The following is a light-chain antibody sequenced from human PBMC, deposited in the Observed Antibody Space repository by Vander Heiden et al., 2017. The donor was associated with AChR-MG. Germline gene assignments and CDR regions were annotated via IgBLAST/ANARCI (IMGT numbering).Light chain of an antibody. Sequence: DIQMTQSPSTLSASVGARVTITCRASKSISSWLAWYQQKPGKAPKILIYKASSLESGVPSRFSGSGSGTEFTLTISSLQPDDFATYYCQQYNSYGTFGQGTKVEIK. CDR2: KAS. V-gene: IGKV1-5*03. CDR1: KSISSW. J-gene: IGKJ1*01. CDR3: QQYNSYGT.